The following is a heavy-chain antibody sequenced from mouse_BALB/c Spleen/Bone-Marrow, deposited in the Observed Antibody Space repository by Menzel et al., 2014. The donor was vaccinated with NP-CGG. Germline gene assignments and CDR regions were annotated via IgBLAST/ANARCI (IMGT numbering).Heavy chain of an antibody. CDR1: GYTFTSYW. J-gene: IGHJ4*01. Sequence: QVQLKESGAELAKPGVSVKMSCKASGYTFTSYWMHWVKQRPGQGLEWIGYINPSTGYTDYNQKFNDKATLTADKSSSTAFMQLSSLTSKDSAVYYCARGNPLYAMDYWNQGTSITVST. CDR2: INPSTGYT. CDR3: ARGNPLYAMDY. V-gene: IGHV1-7*01. D-gene: IGHD2-1*01.